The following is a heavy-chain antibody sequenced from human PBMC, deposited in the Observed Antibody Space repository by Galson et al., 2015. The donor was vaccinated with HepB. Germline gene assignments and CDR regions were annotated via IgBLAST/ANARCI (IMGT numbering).Heavy chain of an antibody. Sequence: SVKVSCKASGGTFSSYAISWVRQAPGQGLEWMGWISAYNGNTNYAQKFQGRVTMTTDTSTSTAYMEVRSLRSDDTAVYYCARDVPEGYCSSISCWGYAFDICGQGTMVTVSS. V-gene: IGHV1-18*01. CDR1: GGTFSSYA. CDR2: ISAYNGNT. J-gene: IGHJ3*02. CDR3: ARDVPEGYCSSISCWGYAFDI. D-gene: IGHD2-2*01.